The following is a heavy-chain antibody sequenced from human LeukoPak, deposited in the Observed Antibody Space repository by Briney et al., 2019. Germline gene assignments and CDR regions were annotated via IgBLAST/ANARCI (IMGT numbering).Heavy chain of an antibody. V-gene: IGHV1-18*01. CDR3: AREYNSMWYGGWDFQH. Sequence: GASVKVSCKASGYTFTSYGITWVRLAPGQGLEWMGWISAYNGNTNYAQKFQGRVTMTTDTSTSTAYMELRSLRSDDTAVYYCAREYNSMWYGGWDFQHWGQGTLVTVSS. CDR2: ISAYNGNT. CDR1: GYTFTSYG. J-gene: IGHJ1*01. D-gene: IGHD2/OR15-2a*01.